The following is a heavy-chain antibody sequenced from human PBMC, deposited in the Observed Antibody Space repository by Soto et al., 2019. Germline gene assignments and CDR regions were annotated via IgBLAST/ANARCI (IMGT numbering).Heavy chain of an antibody. D-gene: IGHD6-13*01. CDR2: IRSKANSYAT. J-gene: IGHJ4*02. Sequence: GVSLRLSCAAAGFTFSGSARHWVRQASGKGLEWVGRIRSKANSYATAYAASVKGRFTISRDDSKNTAYLQMNSLKTEDTAVYYCTSSSSLALWGQGTLVTSPQ. CDR3: TSSSSLAL. CDR1: GFTFSGSA. V-gene: IGHV3-73*01.